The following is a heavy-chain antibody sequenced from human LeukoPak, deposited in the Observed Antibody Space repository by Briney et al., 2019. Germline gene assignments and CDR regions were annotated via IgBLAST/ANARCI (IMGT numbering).Heavy chain of an antibody. CDR3: ARGVAADY. CDR1: GGSINNGGYY. CDR2: IYYSGSS. D-gene: IGHD6-19*01. V-gene: IGHV4-31*03. Sequence: PSETLSLTCTVSGGSINNGGYYWSWIRQHPGKGLEWIGYIYYSGSSYYNPSLRSRVTISVDTSKNQFSLKLSSVTAADTAVYYCARGVAADYWGQGTLVTVSS. J-gene: IGHJ4*02.